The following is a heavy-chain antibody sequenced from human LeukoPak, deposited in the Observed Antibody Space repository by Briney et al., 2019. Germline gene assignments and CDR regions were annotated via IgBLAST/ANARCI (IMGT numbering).Heavy chain of an antibody. CDR3: ARRRAATIDY. J-gene: IGHJ4*02. V-gene: IGHV4-39*01. CDR2: MYYSESS. D-gene: IGHD6-25*01. CDR1: GGSISSSSYY. Sequence: SETLSLTCTVSGGSISSSSYYWGWIRQPPGKGLEWIGTMYYSESSYCNPSLKTRVTISVDTSKNQFSLKLSSVTAADTAVYYCARRRAATIDYWGQGTLVTVSS.